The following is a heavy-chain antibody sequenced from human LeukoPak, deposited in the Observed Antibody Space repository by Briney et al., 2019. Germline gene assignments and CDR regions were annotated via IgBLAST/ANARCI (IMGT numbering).Heavy chain of an antibody. V-gene: IGHV1-24*01. Sequence: ASVKVSCKVSGYTLTELSMHWVRQAPGKGLELMGGFDPEDGETIYAQKFQGRVTMTEDTSTDTAYMELSSLRSEDTAVYYCATGSQPRKHAGNWFDPWGQGTLVTVSS. CDR1: GYTLTELS. CDR3: ATGSQPRKHAGNWFDP. J-gene: IGHJ5*02. D-gene: IGHD1-14*01. CDR2: FDPEDGET.